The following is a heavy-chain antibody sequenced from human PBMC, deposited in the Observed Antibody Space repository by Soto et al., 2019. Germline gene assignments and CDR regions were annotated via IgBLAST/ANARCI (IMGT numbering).Heavy chain of an antibody. CDR2: IYPGDSDT. CDR1: GYSFTSYW. CDR3: ARRGYNPGGYYYYGMDV. J-gene: IGHJ6*02. V-gene: IGHV5-51*01. Sequence: PGESLKISCKGSGYSFTSYWIGWVRQMPGKGLEWMGIIYPGDSDTRYSPSFQGQVTISADKSISTAYLQWSSLKASDTAMYYCARRGYNPGGYYYYGMDVWGQGTTVTVSS. D-gene: IGHD1-1*01.